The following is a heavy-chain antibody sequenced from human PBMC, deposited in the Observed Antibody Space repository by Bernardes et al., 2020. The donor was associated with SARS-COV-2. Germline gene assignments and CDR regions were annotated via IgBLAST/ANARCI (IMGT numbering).Heavy chain of an antibody. J-gene: IGHJ6*02. V-gene: IGHV1-2*02. CDR2: INPNSGGT. D-gene: IGHD2-21*02. CDR1: GYTFTGYY. CDR3: ARISLTYCGGDCYSPSYGMDV. Sequence: ASVKVSCKASGYTFTGYYMHWVRQAPGQGLEWMGWINPNSGGTNYAQKFQGRVTMTRDTSISTAYMELSRLRSDDTAVYYCARISLTYCGGDCYSPSYGMDVWGQGTTVTVSS.